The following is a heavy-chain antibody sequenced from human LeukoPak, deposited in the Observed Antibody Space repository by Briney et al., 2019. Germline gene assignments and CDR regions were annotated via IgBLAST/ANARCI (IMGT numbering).Heavy chain of an antibody. V-gene: IGHV3-73*01. Sequence: PGGSLKLSCAASGFTFSGSAIHWVRQASGKGLEWVGRIRSKANSYATAYAASVKCRFTISRHDSKNTAYLQMNSLRTEDTAVYYCTRVATIPDYWGQGTRVTVSS. CDR3: TRVATIPDY. CDR1: GFTFSGSA. J-gene: IGHJ4*02. CDR2: IRSKANSYAT. D-gene: IGHD5-12*01.